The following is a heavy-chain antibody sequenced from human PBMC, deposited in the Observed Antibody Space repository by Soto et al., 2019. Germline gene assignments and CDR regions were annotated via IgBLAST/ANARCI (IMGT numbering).Heavy chain of an antibody. V-gene: IGHV3-33*01. CDR2: IYYNGGTK. CDR1: AFNFGSYG. Sequence: QVQLVESGGGVVQPGRSLRLSCVASAFNFGSYGMHWVRQAPGKGLEWVAVIYYNGGTKNYADSVKGRFTISRDNSNNTLYLQMNSLRAEDTAVYSCSRGNWYFDLWGRGTLVTVSS. CDR3: SRGNWYFDL. J-gene: IGHJ2*01.